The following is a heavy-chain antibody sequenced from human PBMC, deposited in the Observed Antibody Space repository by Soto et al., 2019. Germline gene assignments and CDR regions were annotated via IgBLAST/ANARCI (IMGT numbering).Heavy chain of an antibody. Sequence: GSLRLSCAASGFTFSSYGMHWVRQAPGKGLEWVAVIWYDGSNKYYADSVKGRFTISRDNSKNTLYLQMNSLRAEDTAVYYCARRGFMVRGSGYYGMDVWGQGTTVTVSS. J-gene: IGHJ6*02. V-gene: IGHV3-33*01. CDR1: GFTFSSYG. CDR3: ARRGFMVRGSGYYGMDV. D-gene: IGHD3-10*01. CDR2: IWYDGSNK.